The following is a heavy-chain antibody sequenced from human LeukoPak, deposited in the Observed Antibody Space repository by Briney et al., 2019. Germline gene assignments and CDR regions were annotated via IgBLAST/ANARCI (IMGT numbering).Heavy chain of an antibody. V-gene: IGHV3-23*01. D-gene: IGHD3-3*01. CDR2: ISGSGGST. J-gene: IGHJ4*02. CDR3: AKPVLRFLEWLLPFDY. Sequence: PGGSLRLSCTVSGFTVSSNSMSWVRQAPGKGLEWVSAISGSGGSTYYADSVKGRFTISRDNSKNTLYLQMNSLRAEDTAVYYCAKPVLRFLEWLLPFDYWGQGTLVTVSS. CDR1: GFTVSSNS.